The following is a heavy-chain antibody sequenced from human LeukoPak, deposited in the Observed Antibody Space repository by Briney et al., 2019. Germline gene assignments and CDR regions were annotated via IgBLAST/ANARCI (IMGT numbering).Heavy chain of an antibody. Sequence: ASVKVSCKASGYTFTSYDINWVRQATGQGLEWMGWMNPNSGNTGYAQKFRGRVTMTRNTSISTAYMELSSLRSEDTAVYYCARVTYDSSGYSRLFDYWGQGTLVTVSS. J-gene: IGHJ4*02. CDR1: GYTFTSYD. V-gene: IGHV1-8*01. D-gene: IGHD3-22*01. CDR3: ARVTYDSSGYSRLFDY. CDR2: MNPNSGNT.